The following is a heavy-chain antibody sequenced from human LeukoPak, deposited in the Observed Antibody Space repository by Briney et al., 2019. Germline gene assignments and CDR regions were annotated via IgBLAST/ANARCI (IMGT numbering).Heavy chain of an antibody. CDR2: ISSYNGNT. CDR1: GYTFSGDG. D-gene: IGHD5-18*01. J-gene: IGHJ3*02. Sequence: ASVKVSCKASGYTFSGDGISWVRQAPGQGLELMGWISSYNGNTKYAEKLQGRVTMTTDTSTSTAYMELRSLRSDDTAVYYCARERIHPRNAFDIWGQGTMVTVSS. CDR3: ARERIHPRNAFDI. V-gene: IGHV1-18*01.